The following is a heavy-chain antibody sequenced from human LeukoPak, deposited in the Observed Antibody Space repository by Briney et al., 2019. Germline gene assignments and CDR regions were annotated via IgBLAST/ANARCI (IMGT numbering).Heavy chain of an antibody. CDR3: AKSNGYGLVDI. V-gene: IGHV4-34*01. D-gene: IGHD3-10*01. Sequence: SETLSLTCAVYGESFSGYYWSWIRQPPGKGLEWIGEINHSGSTNYNPSLKSRVTISVDTSRNQFSLNLSSVTAADTAVYYCAKSNGYGLVDIWGQGTMVTVSS. CDR2: INHSGST. CDR1: GESFSGYY. J-gene: IGHJ3*02.